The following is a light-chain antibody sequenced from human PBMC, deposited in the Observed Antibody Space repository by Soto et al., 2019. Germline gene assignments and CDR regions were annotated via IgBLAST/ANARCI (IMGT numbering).Light chain of an antibody. J-gene: IGKJ1*01. CDR2: KAS. CDR3: QQYNSYPWT. V-gene: IGKV1-5*03. Sequence: DIQMTQSPSTLSASVGDRVTITCRASQSISSWLAWYQQKPGKAPKLLIYKASSLESGVPSRFSGSGSGTEFTLTISSLQPVDFATYYCQQYNSYPWTFGQGTKVDI. CDR1: QSISSW.